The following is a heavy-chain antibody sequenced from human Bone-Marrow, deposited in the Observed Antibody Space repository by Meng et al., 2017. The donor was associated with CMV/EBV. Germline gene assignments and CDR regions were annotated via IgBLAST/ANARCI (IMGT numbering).Heavy chain of an antibody. CDR3: AREEMATRGVVFDY. D-gene: IGHD5-24*01. V-gene: IGHV4-61*01. J-gene: IGHJ4*02. Sequence: SETLSLTCTVSGGSVSSGSYYWSWIRQPPGKGLEWIGYIYYSGSTNYNLSLKSRVTISVDTSKNQFSLKLSSVTAADTAVYYCAREEMATRGVVFDYWGQGTLVTVSS. CDR1: GGSVSSGSYY. CDR2: IYYSGST.